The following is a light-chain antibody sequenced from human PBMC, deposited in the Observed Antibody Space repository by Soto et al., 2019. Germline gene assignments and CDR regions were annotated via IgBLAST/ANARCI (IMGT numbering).Light chain of an antibody. V-gene: IGLV2-11*01. CDR3: CSYAGTYTLV. J-gene: IGLJ1*01. CDR2: DVT. CDR1: SSDVGGSNH. Sequence: QSALTQPRSVSASPGQSVTISCTGSSSDVGGSNHVSWYQHHPGKAPKFIIYDVTKRPSGVPDRFSGSKSGNTASLTISGLQAEDEADYYCCSYAGTYTLVFGTGTKVTVL.